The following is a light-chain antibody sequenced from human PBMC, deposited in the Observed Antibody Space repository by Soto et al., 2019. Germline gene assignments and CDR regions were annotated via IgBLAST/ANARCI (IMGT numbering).Light chain of an antibody. CDR1: QSLGSD. V-gene: IGKV3-15*01. Sequence: EIVMTQSPGTLSLSPGDTATLSCRASQSLGSDLAWYQQKPGQAPRLLIFGASARPTGIPARISGSGSGTEFTLTISSLRSEDFAVYFCQQYYKCPRTFGQGTKVEI. J-gene: IGKJ1*01. CDR3: QQYYKCPRT. CDR2: GAS.